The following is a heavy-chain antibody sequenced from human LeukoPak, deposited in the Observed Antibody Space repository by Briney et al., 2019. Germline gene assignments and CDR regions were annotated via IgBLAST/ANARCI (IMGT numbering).Heavy chain of an antibody. CDR2: IKEEGSEK. D-gene: IGHD3-10*01. CDR1: GFTLSSYW. CDR3: AKVVRGVIIPTDFDY. J-gene: IGHJ4*02. Sequence: QPGGSLRLSCAASGFTLSSYWMSWVRQAPGKGLEWVANIKEEGSEKYYVDSVKGRFTISRDNSKNTLYLQMNSLRAEDTAVYYCAKVVRGVIIPTDFDYWGQGTLVSVSS. V-gene: IGHV3-7*03.